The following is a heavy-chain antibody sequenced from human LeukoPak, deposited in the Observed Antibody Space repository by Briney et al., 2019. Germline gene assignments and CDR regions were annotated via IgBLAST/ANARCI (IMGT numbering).Heavy chain of an antibody. CDR2: IYHSGST. Sequence: PSETLSLTCTVSGYSISSGYYWGWIRQPPGKGLEWIGSIYHSGSTYYNPSLKSRVTISVDTSKNQFSLKLSSVTAADTAVYYCARDPSLIAAAGNLGNWFDPWGQGTLVTVSS. CDR3: ARDPSLIAAAGNLGNWFDP. J-gene: IGHJ5*02. D-gene: IGHD6-13*01. CDR1: GYSISSGYY. V-gene: IGHV4-38-2*02.